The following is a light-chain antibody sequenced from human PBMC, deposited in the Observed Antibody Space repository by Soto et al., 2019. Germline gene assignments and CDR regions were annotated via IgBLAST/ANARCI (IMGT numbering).Light chain of an antibody. J-gene: IGKJ1*01. CDR3: QQSFSTTWT. Sequence: DIQMTQSPSTLSGSVGDRVTITCRASQTISSWLAWYQQKPGKAPKLLIYKASTLKSGVPSRFSGGGSATDFTLTISSLQPEDFATYYCQQSFSTTWTFGHGTKVDIK. CDR1: QTISSW. CDR2: KAS. V-gene: IGKV1-5*03.